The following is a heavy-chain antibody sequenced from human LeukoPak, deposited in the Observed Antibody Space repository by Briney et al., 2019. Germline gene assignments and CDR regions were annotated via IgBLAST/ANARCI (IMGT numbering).Heavy chain of an antibody. D-gene: IGHD4-23*01. CDR1: GFTFSSYA. Sequence: GGSLRLSCAASGFTFSSYAMHWVRQAPGRGLEWVAVISYDGSNKYYADSVKGRFTISRDNSKNTLYLQMNSLRAEDTAVYYCAKEGPTTVVTPYYYYGMDVWGQGTTVTVSS. J-gene: IGHJ6*02. V-gene: IGHV3-30*01. CDR2: ISYDGSNK. CDR3: AKEGPTTVVTPYYYYGMDV.